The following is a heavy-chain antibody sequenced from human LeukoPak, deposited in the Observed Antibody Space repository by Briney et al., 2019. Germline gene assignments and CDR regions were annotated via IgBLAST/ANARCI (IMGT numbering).Heavy chain of an antibody. D-gene: IGHD5-18*01. CDR3: ARSPVDTAMVTLYFDY. J-gene: IGHJ4*02. Sequence: GGSLRLSCAASGFTVSSNYMSWVRQAPGKGLERVSVIYSGGSTYYADSVKGRFTISRDNSKNTLYLQMNSLRAEDTAVYYCARSPVDTAMVTLYFDYWGQGTLVTVSS. CDR1: GFTVSSNY. V-gene: IGHV3-66*02. CDR2: IYSGGST.